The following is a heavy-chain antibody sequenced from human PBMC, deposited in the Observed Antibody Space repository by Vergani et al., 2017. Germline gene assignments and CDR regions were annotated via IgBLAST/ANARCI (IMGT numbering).Heavy chain of an antibody. CDR1: GGSINPSSSF. J-gene: IGHJ2*01. V-gene: IGHV4-39*01. CDR2: INYVGRT. CDR3: SRWRGDNWYFDL. Sequence: QLQLQESGPGLVKPSETLSLICTVSGGSINPSSSFWGWIRQSPGKGLEWIGSINYVGRTYYIPSLQSRATVFVDTSKIQFSLNLPSLTAAGTAVYYCSRWRGDNWYFDLWGRGTLVTVSS. D-gene: IGHD3-16*01.